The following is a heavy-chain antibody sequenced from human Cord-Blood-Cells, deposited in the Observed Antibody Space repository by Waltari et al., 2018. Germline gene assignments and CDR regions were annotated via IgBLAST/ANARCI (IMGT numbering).Heavy chain of an antibody. D-gene: IGHD5-18*01. CDR1: GFTFSSYA. Sequence: QVQLVESGGGVVQPGRSLRLSCAASGFTFSSYAMHWVRQAPGKGLEWVAVIAYDGSNKYSANSVNGRFTISRDNSKNTLYLQMNSLRSEDTAVYYCARSGYSYGYYYYYGMDVWGQGTTVTVSS. CDR3: ARSGYSYGYYYYYGMDV. CDR2: IAYDGSNK. V-gene: IGHV3-30-3*01. J-gene: IGHJ6*02.